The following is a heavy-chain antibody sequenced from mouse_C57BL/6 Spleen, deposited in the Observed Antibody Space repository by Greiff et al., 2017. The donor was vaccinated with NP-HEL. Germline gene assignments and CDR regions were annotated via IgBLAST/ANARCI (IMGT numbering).Heavy chain of an antibody. V-gene: IGHV1-19*01. D-gene: IGHD1-1*01. CDR3: ARMPYYYGSSSRYFDV. J-gene: IGHJ1*03. Sequence: EVQLQESGPVLVKPGASVKMSCKASGYTFTDYYMNWVKQSHGKSLEWIGVINPYNGGTSYNQKFKGKATLTVDKSSSTAYMELNSLTSEDSAVYYCARMPYYYGSSSRYFDVWGTGTTVTGSS. CDR1: GYTFTDYY. CDR2: INPYNGGT.